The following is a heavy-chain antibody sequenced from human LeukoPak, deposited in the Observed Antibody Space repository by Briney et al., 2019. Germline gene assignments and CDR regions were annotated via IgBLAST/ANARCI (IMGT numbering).Heavy chain of an antibody. Sequence: GGSLRLSCAASGFTFSSYNMNWVRQAPGKGLEWVSSISTSSSYIYYADSVKGRFTISRHNAKNSLYLQMNSLRAEDTAVYYCAKARRGSSSWGGPGDYWGQGTLVTVSS. CDR2: ISTSSSYI. D-gene: IGHD6-13*01. V-gene: IGHV3-21*01. J-gene: IGHJ4*02. CDR3: AKARRGSSSWGGPGDY. CDR1: GFTFSSYN.